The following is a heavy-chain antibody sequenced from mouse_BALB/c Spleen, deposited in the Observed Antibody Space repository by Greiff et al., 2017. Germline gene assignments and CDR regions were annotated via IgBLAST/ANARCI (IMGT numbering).Heavy chain of an antibody. CDR3: ARGDYRYPFDY. CDR1: GYTFSSYW. Sequence: VQLQQSGAELMKPGASVKISCKATGYTFSSYWIEWVKQRPGHGLEWIGEILPGSGSTNYNEKFKGKATFTADTSSNTAYMQLSSLTSEDSPVYYCARGDYRYPFDYWGQGTTLTVSS. V-gene: IGHV1-9*01. J-gene: IGHJ2*01. CDR2: ILPGSGST. D-gene: IGHD2-14*01.